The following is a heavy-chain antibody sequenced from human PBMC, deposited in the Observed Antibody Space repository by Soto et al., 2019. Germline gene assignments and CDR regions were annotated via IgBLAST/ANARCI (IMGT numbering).Heavy chain of an antibody. CDR3: AKDAASGMTSFDS. CDR1: GFTFSSYA. CDR2: VSGSAGST. J-gene: IGHJ2*01. V-gene: IGHV3-23*01. Sequence: EVQLLESGGGLVQPGGSLRLSCAASGFTFSSYAMSWVRQAPGKGLEWVSVVSGSAGSTYYADSVKGRFTISRDNSKNKLNLQMNSLRAEDTGVYYCAKDAASGMTSFDSWGRGTVVTVSS. D-gene: IGHD6-13*01.